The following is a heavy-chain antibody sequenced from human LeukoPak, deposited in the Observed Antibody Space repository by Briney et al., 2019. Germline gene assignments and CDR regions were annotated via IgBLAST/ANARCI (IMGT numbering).Heavy chain of an antibody. D-gene: IGHD3-16*02. CDR2: IYHSGST. J-gene: IGHJ5*02. CDR3: ARQGVIDHNWFDP. CDR1: GYSISSGYY. Sequence: KPSETLSLTCAVSGYSISSGYYWGWIRQPPGKGLEWIGSIYHSGSTYYNPSLKSRVTLSVDTSKNQFSLKLSSVTAADTAVYYCARQGVIDHNWFDPWGQGTLVTVSS. V-gene: IGHV4-38-2*01.